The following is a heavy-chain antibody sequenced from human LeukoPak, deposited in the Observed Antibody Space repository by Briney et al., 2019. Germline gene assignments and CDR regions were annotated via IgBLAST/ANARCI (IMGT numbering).Heavy chain of an antibody. CDR3: ARDLGYYDSSGPSD. CDR1: GYTFTGYY. CDR2: INPNSGGT. D-gene: IGHD3-22*01. Sequence: ASVKVSCKASGYTFTGYYMHWVRQAPGQGLEWMGRINPNSGGTNYAQKFQGRVTMTRDTSISTAYMELSRLRSDDTAVYYCARDLGYYDSSGPSDWGQGTLVTVSS. J-gene: IGHJ4*02. V-gene: IGHV1-2*06.